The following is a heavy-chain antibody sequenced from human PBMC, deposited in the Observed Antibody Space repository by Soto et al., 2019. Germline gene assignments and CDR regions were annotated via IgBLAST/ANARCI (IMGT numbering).Heavy chain of an antibody. CDR3: ARDSRPLYYDFWSCYTYNWFDP. Sequence: PGGSLRLSCAASGFTFSSYSMNWVRQAPGKGLEWVSYISSSSSTIYYADSVKGRFTISRDNAKNSLYLQMNSLRDEDTAVYYCARDSRPLYYDFWSCYTYNWFDPRGQGTLFTLSS. D-gene: IGHD3-3*01. CDR2: ISSSSSTI. J-gene: IGHJ5*02. V-gene: IGHV3-48*02. CDR1: GFTFSSYS.